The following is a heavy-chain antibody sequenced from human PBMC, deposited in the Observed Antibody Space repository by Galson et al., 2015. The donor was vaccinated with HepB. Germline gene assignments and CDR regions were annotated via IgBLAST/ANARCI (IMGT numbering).Heavy chain of an antibody. CDR1: GYAFTGYY. D-gene: IGHD2-15*01. J-gene: IGHJ5*02. CDR2: INPNSGGT. Sequence: SVKVSCKASGYAFTGYYMHWVRQAPGQGLEWMGWINPNSGGTNYAQKFQGRVTMTRDTSISTAYTELSRLRSDDTAVYYCARDRVVAATDWSDPWGQGTLVTVSS. CDR3: ARDRVVAATDWSDP. V-gene: IGHV1-2*02.